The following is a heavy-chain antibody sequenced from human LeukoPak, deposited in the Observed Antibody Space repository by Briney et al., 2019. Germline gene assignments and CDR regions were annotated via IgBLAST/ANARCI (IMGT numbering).Heavy chain of an antibody. V-gene: IGHV3-21*01. CDR2: ISSSSSYI. CDR3: ARDRGEKYCSSTSCYVWDY. CDR1: GFTFSSYS. Sequence: GGSLRLSCAASGFTFSSYSMNWVRQAPGKGLEWVSSISSSSSYIYYADSVKGRFTISRDNAKNSLYLQMNSLRAEETAVYYCARDRGEKYCSSTSCYVWDYWGQGTLVTVSS. J-gene: IGHJ4*02. D-gene: IGHD2-2*01.